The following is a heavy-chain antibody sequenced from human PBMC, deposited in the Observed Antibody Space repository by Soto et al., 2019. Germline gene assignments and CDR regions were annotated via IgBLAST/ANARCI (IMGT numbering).Heavy chain of an antibody. CDR2: ISGSGGST. V-gene: IGHV3-23*01. D-gene: IGHD6-19*01. CDR3: AKESLSAVAGTADY. J-gene: IGHJ4*02. CDR1: GFTFSSYA. Sequence: PGGSLRLSCAASGFTFSSYAMSWVRQAAGKGLEWVSAISGSGGSTYYADSVKGRFTISRDNSKNTLYLQMNSLRAEDTAVYYCAKESLSAVAGTADYWGQGTLVTVSS.